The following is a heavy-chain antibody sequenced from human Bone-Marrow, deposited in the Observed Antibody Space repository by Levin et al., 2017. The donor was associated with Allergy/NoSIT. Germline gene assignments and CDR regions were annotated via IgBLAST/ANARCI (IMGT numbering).Heavy chain of an antibody. CDR3: ARGHVNGDYFDF. J-gene: IGHJ4*02. V-gene: IGHV4-31*03. D-gene: IGHD4-17*01. Sequence: SQTLSLPCTVSGGSISTGGYYWTWVRQPSGKGLDWIAYIHYNGNTYFYNPSLRGRATISLETSKNQFSLTLRSVTAADTAVYYCARGHVNGDYFDFWGQGLLVTVSS. CDR1: GGSISTGGYY. CDR2: IHYNGNT.